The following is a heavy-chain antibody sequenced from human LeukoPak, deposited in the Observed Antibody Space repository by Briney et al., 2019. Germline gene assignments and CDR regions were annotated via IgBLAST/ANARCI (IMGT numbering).Heavy chain of an antibody. Sequence: PSETLSLTCAVYGGSFSGYYWSWIRQPPGKGLEWIGEINHSGSTNYNPSLKSRVTISVDTSKNQFSLKLSFVAAADTAVYYCARARGGYSYGYHYWGQGTLVTVSS. CDR2: INHSGST. J-gene: IGHJ4*02. D-gene: IGHD5-18*01. V-gene: IGHV4-34*01. CDR1: GGSFSGYY. CDR3: ARARGGYSYGYHY.